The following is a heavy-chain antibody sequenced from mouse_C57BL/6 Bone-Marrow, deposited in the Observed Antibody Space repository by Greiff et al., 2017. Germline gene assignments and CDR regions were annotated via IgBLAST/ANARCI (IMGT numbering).Heavy chain of an antibody. CDR1: GFTFSDSW. V-gene: IGHV6-6*01. CDR2: IRNKANNHAT. Sequence: EVKLVESGGGLVQPGGSMKLSCAASGFTFSDSWMDWVRQSPEKGLEWVAEIRNKANNHATYYAVSVKGRFTISRADSKSSVYLQMNSVRAEDTGIYYWTRGLRGDFDYWGQGTTLTVSS. J-gene: IGHJ2*01. CDR3: TRGLRGDFDY. D-gene: IGHD2-4*01.